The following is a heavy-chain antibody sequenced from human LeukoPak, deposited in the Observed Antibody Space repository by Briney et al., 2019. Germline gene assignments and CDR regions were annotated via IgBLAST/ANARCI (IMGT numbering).Heavy chain of an antibody. Sequence: ASVKVSCKASGYTFTSYGISWVRQAPGQGLEWMGWISAYNGNTNYAQKLQGRVTMTTDTSTSTAYMELRSLRSDDTAVYYCARAGRGDYYDSSGYPNWFDPWGQGTLVTVSS. J-gene: IGHJ5*02. D-gene: IGHD3-22*01. V-gene: IGHV1-18*01. CDR2: ISAYNGNT. CDR3: ARAGRGDYYDSSGYPNWFDP. CDR1: GYTFTSYG.